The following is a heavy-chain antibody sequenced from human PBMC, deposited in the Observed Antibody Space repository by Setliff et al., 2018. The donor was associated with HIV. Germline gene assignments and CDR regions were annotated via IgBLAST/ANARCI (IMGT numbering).Heavy chain of an antibody. V-gene: IGHV3-7*01. J-gene: IGHJ6*03. CDR2: IKADRSED. CDR3: SRSQGIGNYYMDV. CDR1: GFTLSNYY. Sequence: GGSLRLSCAASGFTLSNYYMSWVRQAPGKGLEWVASIKADRSEDHYVDSVKGRFTISRNDAENSLFLQLNSLRDEDTAVYYCSRSQGIGNYYMDVWGTGTTVTVSS. D-gene: IGHD2-15*01.